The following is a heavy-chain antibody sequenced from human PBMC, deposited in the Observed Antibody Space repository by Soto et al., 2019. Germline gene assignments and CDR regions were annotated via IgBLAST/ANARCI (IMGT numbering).Heavy chain of an antibody. CDR3: AKDRERLRYGDYHFDY. CDR1: GFTFSSYG. Sequence: QVQLVESGGGVVLPGRALRLSCAASGFTFSSYGLHWVRQALGKGLEWVAVISFDGSHKYYADSVKGRFTISRDNSKNTLYLQMNSLRAEDTAVYYCAKDRERLRYGDYHFDYWGQGTLVTVSS. V-gene: IGHV3-30*18. J-gene: IGHJ4*02. CDR2: ISFDGSHK. D-gene: IGHD4-17*01.